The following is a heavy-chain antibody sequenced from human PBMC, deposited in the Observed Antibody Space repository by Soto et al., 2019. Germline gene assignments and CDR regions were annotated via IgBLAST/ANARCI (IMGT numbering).Heavy chain of an antibody. J-gene: IGHJ6*02. Sequence: GGSLRLSCAASGFTFDDYAMHWVRQAPGKGLEWVAVISYDGSNKYYADSVKGRFIISRDNSKNTLYLQMNSLRAEDTAVYYCAKNGQLVSEPTYYYYGMDVWGQGTTVTVSS. CDR2: ISYDGSNK. D-gene: IGHD6-6*01. CDR1: GFTFDDYA. V-gene: IGHV3-30*18. CDR3: AKNGQLVSEPTYYYYGMDV.